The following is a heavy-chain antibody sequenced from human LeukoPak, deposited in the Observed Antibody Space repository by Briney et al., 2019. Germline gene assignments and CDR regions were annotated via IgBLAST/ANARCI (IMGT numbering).Heavy chain of an antibody. V-gene: IGHV1-8*01. CDR3: ARGASTPLGAFDI. CDR1: GYTFTSYD. CDR2: MNPNSGDT. Sequence: ASVKVSCKASGYTFTSYDINWVRQAPGQGLEWMGWMNPNSGDTGYAQKFQGRVTMTRDTSISTAYMELSRLRSDDTAVYYCARGASTPLGAFDIWGQGTMVTVSS. J-gene: IGHJ3*02. D-gene: IGHD5/OR15-5a*01.